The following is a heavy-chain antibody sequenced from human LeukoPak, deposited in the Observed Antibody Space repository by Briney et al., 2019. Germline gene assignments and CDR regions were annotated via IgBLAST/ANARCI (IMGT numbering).Heavy chain of an antibody. V-gene: IGHV3-33*06. Sequence: GGSLRLSCAASGFTFSSYGMHWVRQAPGKRLEWVAVIWYDGSNKYYADSVKGRFTISRDNSKNTLYLQMNSLRAEDTAVYYCAKAYIAAAGPDYWGQGTLVTVSS. CDR2: IWYDGSNK. CDR3: AKAYIAAAGPDY. CDR1: GFTFSSYG. D-gene: IGHD6-13*01. J-gene: IGHJ4*02.